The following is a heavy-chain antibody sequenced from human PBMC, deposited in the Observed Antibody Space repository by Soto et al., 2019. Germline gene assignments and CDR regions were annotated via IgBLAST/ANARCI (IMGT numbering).Heavy chain of an antibody. D-gene: IGHD6-19*01. J-gene: IGHJ6*02. V-gene: IGHV1-58*01. CDR3: ADFSGWLPISYYYYGMDV. CDR2: IVVGSGNT. CDR1: GFTFTSSA. Sequence: SVKVSCKASGFTFTSSAVQWVRQARGQRLEWIGWIVVGSGNTNYAQKFQERVTITRDMSTSTAYMELSSLRSEDTAVYYCADFSGWLPISYYYYGMDVWGQGTTVTVSS.